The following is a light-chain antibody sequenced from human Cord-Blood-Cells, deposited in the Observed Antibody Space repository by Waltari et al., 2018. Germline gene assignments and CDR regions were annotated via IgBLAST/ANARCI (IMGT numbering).Light chain of an antibody. CDR1: SSHIGRHT. J-gene: IGLJ3*02. CDR3: AAWDDSLNGPV. Sequence: QSVLTPPPSASGTPGQRVTISCSGSSSHIGRHTVNWYQQLPGTAPKLLIYSNNQRPSGVPDRFSGSKSGTSASLAISGLQSEDEADYYCAAWDDSLNGPVFGGGTKLTVL. CDR2: SNN. V-gene: IGLV1-44*01.